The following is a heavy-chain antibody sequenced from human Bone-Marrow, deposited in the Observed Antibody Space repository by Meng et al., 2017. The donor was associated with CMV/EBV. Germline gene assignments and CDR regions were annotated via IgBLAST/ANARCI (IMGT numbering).Heavy chain of an antibody. J-gene: IGHJ5*02. CDR3: ARGGSTVFGVVIKTNWFDP. CDR1: GGTFSSYA. D-gene: IGHD3-3*01. V-gene: IGHV1-69*05. CDR2: IIPMFETT. Sequence: SVKVSCKASGGTFSSYAISWVRQAPGQGLEWMGGIIPMFETTNYAHKIQGRVTITTDESTRTAYMELSSLRSEDTAVYYCARGGSTVFGVVIKTNWFDPWGQGTLVTVSS.